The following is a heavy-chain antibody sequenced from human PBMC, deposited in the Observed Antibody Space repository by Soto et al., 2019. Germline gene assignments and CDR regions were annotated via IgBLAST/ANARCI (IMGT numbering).Heavy chain of an antibody. V-gene: IGHV3-48*01. CDR3: ASQPTYSSSWYPRPHY. CDR1: GFTFSSYS. D-gene: IGHD6-13*01. Sequence: GGSLRLSCAASGFTFSSYSMNWVRQAPGKGLEWVSYISSSSSTIYYADSVKGRFTISRDNAKNSLYLQMNSLRAEDTAVYYCASQPTYSSSWYPRPHYWGQGTLVTVSS. J-gene: IGHJ4*02. CDR2: ISSSSSTI.